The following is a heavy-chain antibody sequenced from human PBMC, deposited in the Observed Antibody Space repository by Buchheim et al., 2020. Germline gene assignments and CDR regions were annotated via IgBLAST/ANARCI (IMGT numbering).Heavy chain of an antibody. CDR1: GFTFSSYW. CDR3: ATGGLGG. D-gene: IGHD3/OR15-3a*01. J-gene: IGHJ4*02. CDR2: ISKTDGGTT. Sequence: EVQLVESGGGLVQPGGSLRLSCAASGFTFSSYWMHWVRQAPGKGLEWIGRISKTDGGTTEYAAPVKGRFTIPRDDSKNTLYLQMNSLKIEDTALYYCATGGLGGWGQGTL. V-gene: IGHV3-15*01.